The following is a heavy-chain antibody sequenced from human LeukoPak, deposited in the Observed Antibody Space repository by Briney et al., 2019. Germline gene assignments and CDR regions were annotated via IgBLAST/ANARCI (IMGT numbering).Heavy chain of an antibody. CDR1: GYTFTADY. D-gene: IGHD2-8*01. Sequence: GSVRVSCKASGYTFTADYLHGVRQAPGEGVEWRGWINPNSGATNYAQTFQGRVTMTRDTSIRTAYMELRRLRSDDTAVYYWVREVVLMVYAVGYWGQGTLVTVSS. J-gene: IGHJ4*02. CDR3: VREVVLMVYAVGY. V-gene: IGHV1-2*02. CDR2: INPNSGAT.